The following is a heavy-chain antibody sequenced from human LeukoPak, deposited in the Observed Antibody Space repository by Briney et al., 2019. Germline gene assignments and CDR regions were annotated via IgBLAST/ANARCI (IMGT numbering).Heavy chain of an antibody. CDR2: INLSGST. V-gene: IGHV4-34*01. Sequence: SETLSLTCGVVDGSLSGYHWSWIRQSPGKGLEWIGEINLSGSTHYNPSLERRVTMSIDTSMNQFSLKLTSVTDADTAMYYCAHFYASGHDAFDIWGPGTLVAVS. J-gene: IGHJ3*02. CDR3: AHFYASGHDAFDI. D-gene: IGHD3-10*01. CDR1: DGSLSGYH.